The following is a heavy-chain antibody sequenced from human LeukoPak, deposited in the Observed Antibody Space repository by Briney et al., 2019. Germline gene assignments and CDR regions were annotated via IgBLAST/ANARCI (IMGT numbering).Heavy chain of an antibody. J-gene: IGHJ4*02. V-gene: IGHV4-39*01. CDR1: GGSISSSSYY. Sequence: SETLSLTCTVSGGSISSSSYYWGWIRQPPGKGLERIGSIYYSGSTYYNPSLKSRVTISVDTSKNQFSLKLSSVTAADTAVYYCASGRSYYVWGSYRYFDYWGQGTLVTVSS. CDR2: IYYSGST. D-gene: IGHD3-16*02. CDR3: ASGRSYYVWGSYRYFDY.